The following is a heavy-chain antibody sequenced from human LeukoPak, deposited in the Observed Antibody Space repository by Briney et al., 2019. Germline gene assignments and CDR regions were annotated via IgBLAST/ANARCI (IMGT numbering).Heavy chain of an antibody. CDR3: ARERSAAISFFGY. CDR2: ISSSSSTI. CDR1: GFTFSSYS. J-gene: IGHJ4*02. V-gene: IGHV3-48*01. D-gene: IGHD2-2*01. Sequence: GGSLRLSCAASGFTFSSYSMNWVRQAPGKGLEWVSYISSSSSTIYYADSVKRRFTISRDNAKTSLYLQMTRLRAEDTAVYYCARERSAAISFFGYWGQGTLVTVSS.